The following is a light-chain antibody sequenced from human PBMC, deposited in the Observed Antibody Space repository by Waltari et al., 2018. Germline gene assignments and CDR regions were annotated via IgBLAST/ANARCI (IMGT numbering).Light chain of an antibody. CDR1: SRALVASDY. V-gene: IGLV2-11*01. Sequence: QSALTQPRSVSGSPGQSVTLSCPGTSRALVASDYPSCYQQYPAKAPKLMFYDVTKRPSGVPDRFSGSKSGNTASLTISGLQAEDEADYYCCSYAGSYTVLFGGGTKLTVL. J-gene: IGLJ2*01. CDR3: CSYAGSYTVL. CDR2: DVT.